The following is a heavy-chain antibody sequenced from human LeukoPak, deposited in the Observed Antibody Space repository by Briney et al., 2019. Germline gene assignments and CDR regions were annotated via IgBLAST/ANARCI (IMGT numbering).Heavy chain of an antibody. CDR1: GFTFSSYA. Sequence: GSLILSCAASGFTFSSYAMNWVRPAPGEGLEWVSAIRCSGGSNYYADSVKGRSTISRDNYKNTLYLQMISPRAEDADVYYCAKDGHGGQLWPVGVDYWGQGTLVTVSS. J-gene: IGHJ4*02. CDR3: AKDGHGGQLWPVGVDY. V-gene: IGHV3-23*01. D-gene: IGHD5-18*01. CDR2: IRCSGGSN.